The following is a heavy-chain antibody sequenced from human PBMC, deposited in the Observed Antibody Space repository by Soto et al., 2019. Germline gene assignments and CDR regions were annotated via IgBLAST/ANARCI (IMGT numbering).Heavy chain of an antibody. D-gene: IGHD1-1*01. Sequence: QVQLVESGGGVVQPGRSLRLSCAASGFTFSSYGMHWVRQAPGKGLEWGAVIWYDGSNKYYADSVKGRFTISRDNSKNTLYLQMNSLRAEDTAVYYCARDPQTGTTGTKGWAWFDYWGQGTMVTVSS. V-gene: IGHV3-33*01. CDR2: IWYDGSNK. CDR1: GFTFSSYG. J-gene: IGHJ4*02. CDR3: ARDPQTGTTGTKGWAWFDY.